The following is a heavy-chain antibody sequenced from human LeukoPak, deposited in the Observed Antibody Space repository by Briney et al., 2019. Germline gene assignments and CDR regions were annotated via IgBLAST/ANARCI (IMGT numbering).Heavy chain of an antibody. V-gene: IGHV3-23*01. J-gene: IGHJ4*02. CDR1: GFTFSTSA. Sequence: GGSLRLSCVVSGFTFSTSAMSWVRQAPGKGLEWVSGISESGGSTYYADSVKGRFTSSRDSSKNTLYLQMNNLRAEDTAAYYCAKGSFWGQGTLVTVSS. D-gene: IGHD3-10*01. CDR3: AKGSF. CDR2: ISESGGST.